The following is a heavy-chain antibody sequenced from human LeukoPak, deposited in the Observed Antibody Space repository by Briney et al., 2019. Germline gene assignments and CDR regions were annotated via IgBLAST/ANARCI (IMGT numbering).Heavy chain of an antibody. V-gene: IGHV1-2*02. D-gene: IGHD3-22*01. Sequence: ASMKVSFKTSGYTFSDYYMHWVRPAPGQGLAWMGWINPNNGRTSYPQKFQGRVSMTRDTSISTAYMELSSLRPDDTAVYSCARGTYYDSRGYSGARLFDYWGQGTLVTVSS. CDR1: GYTFSDYY. CDR2: INPNNGRT. CDR3: ARGTYYDSRGYSGARLFDY. J-gene: IGHJ4*02.